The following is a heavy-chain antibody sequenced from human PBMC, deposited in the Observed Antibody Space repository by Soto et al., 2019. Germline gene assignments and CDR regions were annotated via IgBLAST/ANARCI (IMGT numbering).Heavy chain of an antibody. CDR3: AKEKIVATIPYFDY. V-gene: IGHV3-23*01. CDR2: ISGSGGST. Sequence: EVQLLESGGGLVQPGGSLRLSCAASGFTFSSYAMSWVRQAPGKGLEWVSAISGSGGSTYYADSVEGRFTISRDNSKDTLYLKMNSLRAEDTAVYYCAKEKIVATIPYFDYWGQGTLVTVSS. J-gene: IGHJ4*02. CDR1: GFTFSSYA. D-gene: IGHD5-12*01.